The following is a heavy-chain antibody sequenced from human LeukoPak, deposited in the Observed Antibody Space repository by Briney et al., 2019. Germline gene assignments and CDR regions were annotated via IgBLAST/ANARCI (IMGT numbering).Heavy chain of an antibody. CDR2: IYYSGST. CDR3: ARHAGGRWLQFGYFDY. V-gene: IGHV4-30-4*08. CDR1: GGSISSGDYY. D-gene: IGHD5-24*01. J-gene: IGHJ4*02. Sequence: SETLSLTCTVSGGSISSGDYYWSWIRQPPGKGLEWIGYIYYSGSTYYNPSLKSRVTISVDTSKNQFSLKLSSVTAADTAVYYCARHAGGRWLQFGYFDYWGRGTLVTVSS.